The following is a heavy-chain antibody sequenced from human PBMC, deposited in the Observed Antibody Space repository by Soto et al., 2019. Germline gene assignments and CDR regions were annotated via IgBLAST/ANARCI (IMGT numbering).Heavy chain of an antibody. CDR2: IYYSGST. D-gene: IGHD2-15*01. CDR1: GGSISSFY. CDR3: AREGVGGSHSLADDAYDI. Sequence: SETLSLTCTVSGGSISSFYWGWIRQPPGKGLEWIGYIYYSGSTNYNPSLERRVTISIDMSMDQVSLKLTSVTAADTAVYYCAREGVGGSHSLADDAYDIWGQGTMVTVSS. V-gene: IGHV4-59*01. J-gene: IGHJ3*02.